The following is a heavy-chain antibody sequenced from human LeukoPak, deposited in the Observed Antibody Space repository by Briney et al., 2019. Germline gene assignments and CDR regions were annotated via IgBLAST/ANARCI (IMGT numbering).Heavy chain of an antibody. Sequence: GASVKVSCKASGYTFTDSFIHWVRQAPGQGPEWMGRMNANSGVTMYAQTLQDRVTMTRDTSISTAYMKLSRLISDDTALYYCARDLSSTSNWEFDYWGQGTLVTVSS. V-gene: IGHV1-2*06. CDR2: MNANSGVT. J-gene: IGHJ4*02. CDR1: GYTFTDSF. D-gene: IGHD7-27*01. CDR3: ARDLSSTSNWEFDY.